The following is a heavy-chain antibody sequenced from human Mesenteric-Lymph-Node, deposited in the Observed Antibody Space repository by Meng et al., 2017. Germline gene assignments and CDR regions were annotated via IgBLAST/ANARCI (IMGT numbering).Heavy chain of an antibody. CDR1: GFTFSSYA. V-gene: IGHV3-23*01. J-gene: IGHJ4*02. D-gene: IGHD3-16*01. Sequence: GESLKISCAASGFTFSSYAMSWVRQAPGKGLEWVSAISGSGGSTYYADSVKGRFTISRDNSKNTLYLQMNSLRAEDTAVYYCARDFDYVSAYWGQGTLVTVSS. CDR3: ARDFDYVSAY. CDR2: ISGSGGST.